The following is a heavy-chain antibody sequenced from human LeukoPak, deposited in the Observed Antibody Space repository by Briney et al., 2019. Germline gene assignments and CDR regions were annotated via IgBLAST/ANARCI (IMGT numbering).Heavy chain of an antibody. J-gene: IGHJ4*02. V-gene: IGHV3-23*01. CDR1: GFTFSSYA. Sequence: PGGSLRLSCAASGFTFSSYAMSWVRQAPGKGLEWVSAISGSGGSTYYADSVKGRFTISRDNSKNTLYLQMNSLRAEDTAVYYCARDRYYGSGSYSTVLDYWGQGTLVTVSS. D-gene: IGHD3-10*01. CDR2: ISGSGGST. CDR3: ARDRYYGSGSYSTVLDY.